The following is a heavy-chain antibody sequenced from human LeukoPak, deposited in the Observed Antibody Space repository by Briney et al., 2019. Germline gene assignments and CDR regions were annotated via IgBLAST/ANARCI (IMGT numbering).Heavy chain of an antibody. CDR2: IYYSGST. Sequence: SETLSLTCTVSGGSISSYYWSWIRQPPGKGLEWIGYIYYSGSTNYNPSLKSRVTISVDTSKNQFSLKLSSVTAADTAVYYCARVGSYYDSSGYAFDIWGQGTMVTVSS. CDR1: GGSISSYY. J-gene: IGHJ3*02. V-gene: IGHV4-59*01. D-gene: IGHD3-22*01. CDR3: ARVGSYYDSSGYAFDI.